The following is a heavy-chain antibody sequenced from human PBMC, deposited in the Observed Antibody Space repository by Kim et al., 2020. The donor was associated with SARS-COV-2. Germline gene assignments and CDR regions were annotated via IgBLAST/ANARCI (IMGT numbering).Heavy chain of an antibody. CDR2: IIPIFGTA. CDR3: AREGPDSSGDFWWPGAHFDY. V-gene: IGHV1-69*13. D-gene: IGHD3-22*01. CDR1: GGTFSSYA. Sequence: SVKVSCKASGGTFSSYAISWVRQAPGQGLEWMGGIIPIFGTANYAQKFQGRVTITADESTSTAYMELSSLRSEDTAVYYCAREGPDSSGDFWWPGAHFDYWGQGTLVTVSS. J-gene: IGHJ4*02.